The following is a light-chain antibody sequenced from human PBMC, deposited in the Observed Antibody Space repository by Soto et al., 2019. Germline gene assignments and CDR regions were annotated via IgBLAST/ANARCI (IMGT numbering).Light chain of an antibody. V-gene: IGKV1-5*03. CDR3: QHDSTYPRT. CDR1: QSISSW. Sequence: DIQMTQSPSTLSASVGDRVTITCRASQSISSWLAWYQQKPGKAPKVLIYRASSLESGVPSRFSASGSGTEFTLTISSLQPDDFATYYGQHDSTYPRTFGQGTKVEIK. J-gene: IGKJ1*01. CDR2: RAS.